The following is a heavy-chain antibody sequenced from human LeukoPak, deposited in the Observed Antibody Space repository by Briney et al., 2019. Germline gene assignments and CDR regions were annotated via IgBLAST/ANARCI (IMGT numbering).Heavy chain of an antibody. CDR2: MHPSGGTT. D-gene: IGHD2-8*02. V-gene: IGHV1-46*01. Sequence: ASVKVSCKASGYTFTTFYIHWVRQPPGQGLEWMGIMHPSGGTTTYAQKFQGRVTMTRDTSTSTLYMELSSLRSEDTVVYYCARALVPGSYYGMDVWGQGTTVTVSS. CDR1: GYTFTTFY. CDR3: ARALVPGSYYGMDV. J-gene: IGHJ6*02.